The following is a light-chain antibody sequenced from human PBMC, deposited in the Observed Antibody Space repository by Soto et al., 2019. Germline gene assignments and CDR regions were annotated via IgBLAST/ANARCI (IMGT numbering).Light chain of an antibody. Sequence: QSALTQPRSVSGSPGQSVTISCTGTSSDVGGYNYVSWYQQPPGKAPKLMIYDVSKRPSGVPDRFSGSKSGNTASLTISGLHAEDEADYYCCSYAGSYTFEVFGTGTKVTVL. CDR1: SSDVGGYNY. V-gene: IGLV2-11*01. CDR2: DVS. CDR3: CSYAGSYTFEV. J-gene: IGLJ1*01.